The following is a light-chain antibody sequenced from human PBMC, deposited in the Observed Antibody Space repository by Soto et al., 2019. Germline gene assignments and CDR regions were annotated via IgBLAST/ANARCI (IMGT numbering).Light chain of an antibody. J-gene: IGKJ4*01. CDR3: QQSYITPLT. Sequence: DIQMTQSPSSLSASVADRVTITCRTIQSISNYLNWYQQKPGKAPKLLIYAASTLQSGVPSRFSGSGSGTDFTLTISSLQPEDFATYYCQQSYITPLTFGGGTKVDI. V-gene: IGKV1-39*01. CDR2: AAS. CDR1: QSISNY.